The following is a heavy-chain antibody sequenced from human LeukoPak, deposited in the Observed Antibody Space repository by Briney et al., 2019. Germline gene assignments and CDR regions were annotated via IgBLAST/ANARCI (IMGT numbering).Heavy chain of an antibody. J-gene: IGHJ5*02. Sequence: PSETLSLTCNVSGDSISNMNYYWGWVRQPPWKGLEWIGTVFYSGTAYYNPSLKSRVSISVDTSKNYFALRLNSVTAADTALYFCARLSQGRDYDNWRGYSNYLDPWGQGALVTVSS. D-gene: IGHD3-3*01. CDR3: ARLSQGRDYDNWRGYSNYLDP. V-gene: IGHV4-39*02. CDR2: VFYSGTA. CDR1: GDSISNMNYY.